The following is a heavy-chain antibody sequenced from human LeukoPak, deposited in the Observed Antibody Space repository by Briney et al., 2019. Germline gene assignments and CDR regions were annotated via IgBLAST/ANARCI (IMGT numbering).Heavy chain of an antibody. CDR3: ARANMVRGVGSFFDRNWFDP. CDR2: IYYSGST. J-gene: IGHJ5*02. Sequence: SETLSLTCTVSGGSISSYYWSWIRQPPGKGLECIGYIYYSGSTNYNPSLKSRVTISVDTSKNQFSLKLSSVTAADTAVYYCARANMVRGVGSFFDRNWFDPWGQGTLVTVSS. CDR1: GGSISSYY. V-gene: IGHV4-59*01. D-gene: IGHD3-10*01.